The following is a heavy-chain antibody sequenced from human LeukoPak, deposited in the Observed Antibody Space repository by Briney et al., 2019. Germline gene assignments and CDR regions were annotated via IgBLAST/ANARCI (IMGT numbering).Heavy chain of an antibody. D-gene: IGHD3-3*01. CDR1: GYTFTGYY. CDR3: ARGSDDFWSGYSPSY. Sequence: ASVKVSCKASGYTFTGYYMHWVRQAPGQGLEWMGWIDPNSGGTNYAQKFQGRVTMTRDTSISTAYMELSRLRSDDTAVYYCARGSDDFWSGYSPSYWGQGTLVTVSS. V-gene: IGHV1-2*02. J-gene: IGHJ4*02. CDR2: IDPNSGGT.